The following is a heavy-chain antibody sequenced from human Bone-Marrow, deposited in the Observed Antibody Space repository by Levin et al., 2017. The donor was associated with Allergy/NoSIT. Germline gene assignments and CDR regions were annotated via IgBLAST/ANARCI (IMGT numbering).Heavy chain of an antibody. CDR3: ARGIIGDVRVAHKEAFDI. Sequence: GESLKISCVASGFTFSNAWMNWVRQAPGKGLEWVSSISSSGSDMYYVDSVRGRFTISRDNAKNSLTLQMNSLRAEDTAVYYCARGIIGDVRVAHKEAFDIWGQGTMVSVSS. CDR1: GFTFSNAW. D-gene: IGHD2-8*02. J-gene: IGHJ3*02. CDR2: ISSSGSDM. V-gene: IGHV3-21*01.